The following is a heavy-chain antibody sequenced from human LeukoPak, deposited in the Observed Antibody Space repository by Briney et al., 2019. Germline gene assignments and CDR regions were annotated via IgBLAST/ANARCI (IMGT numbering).Heavy chain of an antibody. CDR1: GGSISSYY. CDR2: IYYSGST. V-gene: IGHV4-59*08. CDR3: ARQQPGDYYDSSGHLYYFDY. Sequence: SETLSLTCTVSGGSISSYYWSWIRQPPGKGLEWIGYIYYSGSTNYNPSLKSRVTISVDTSKTQFSLKLSSVTAADTAVYYCARQQPGDYYDSSGHLYYFDYWGQGTLVTVSS. J-gene: IGHJ4*02. D-gene: IGHD3-22*01.